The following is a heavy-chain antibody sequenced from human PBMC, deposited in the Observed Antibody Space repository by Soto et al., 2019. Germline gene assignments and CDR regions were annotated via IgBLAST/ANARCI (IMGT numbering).Heavy chain of an antibody. CDR3: ASPDSYYDFWSGYYNYYGMDV. D-gene: IGHD3-3*01. V-gene: IGHV1-69*13. CDR1: GGTFSSYA. CDR2: IIPIFGTA. J-gene: IGHJ6*02. Sequence: RASVKVSCKASGGTFSSYAISWVRQAPGQGLEWMGGIIPIFGTANYAQKFQGRVTITADESTSTAYMELSSLRSEDTAVYYCASPDSYYDFWSGYYNYYGMDVWGQGTTVTVSS.